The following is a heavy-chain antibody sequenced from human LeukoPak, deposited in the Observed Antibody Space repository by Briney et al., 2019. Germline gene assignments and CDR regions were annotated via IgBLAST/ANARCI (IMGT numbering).Heavy chain of an antibody. CDR2: ISAYNGNT. Sequence: ASVKVSCKASGYTFTGYGISWVRQAPGQGLEWMGWISAYNGNTNYAQKLQGRVTMTTDTSTSTAYMELRSLRSDDTAVYYCARNRRYGSGSYYKTLDYWGQGTLVTVSS. V-gene: IGHV1-18*04. CDR1: GYTFTGYG. CDR3: ARNRRYGSGSYYKTLDY. D-gene: IGHD3-10*01. J-gene: IGHJ4*02.